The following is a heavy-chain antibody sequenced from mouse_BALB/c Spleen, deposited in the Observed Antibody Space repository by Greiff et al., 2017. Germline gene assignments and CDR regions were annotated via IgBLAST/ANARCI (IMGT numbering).Heavy chain of an antibody. Sequence: VQLQQSGPELVQPGASVKISCTASGFAFSSSWMHWVQQRPGQGLEWIGRIYPGDGDTNYNGTFKGKATLTADKASSTAYMQLSSLTTGDTAVYLCERGVDDWPSCLADWGQGTSVTVSA. CDR2: IYPGDGDT. CDR3: ERGVDDWPSCLAD. CDR1: GFAFSSSW. J-gene: IGHJ3*01. V-gene: IGHV1-82*01.